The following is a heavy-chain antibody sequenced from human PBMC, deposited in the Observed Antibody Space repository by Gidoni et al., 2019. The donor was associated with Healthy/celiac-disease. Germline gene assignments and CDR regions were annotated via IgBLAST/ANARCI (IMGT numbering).Heavy chain of an antibody. J-gene: IGHJ6*02. CDR3: ANALGYCTNGVCYMYYGMDV. CDR1: GYTFTGYY. CDR2: INPNSGGT. V-gene: IGHV1-2*02. D-gene: IGHD2-8*01. Sequence: QVQLVQSGAEVQKPEDSVKVSCKATGYTFTGYYMHWVRPATGHGLEWMGWINPNSGGTNYAQKFQGRVTMTRDTSISTAYMELSRLRSDDTAVYYCANALGYCTNGVCYMYYGMDVWGQGTTVTVSS.